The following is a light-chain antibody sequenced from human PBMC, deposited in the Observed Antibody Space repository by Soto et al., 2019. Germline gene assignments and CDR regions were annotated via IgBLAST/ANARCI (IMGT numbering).Light chain of an antibody. V-gene: IGLV1-47*01. J-gene: IGLJ1*01. Sequence: QSALTQPPSASGTPGQRVTISCSGYSSTVGSNHVYWYQKFPGMAPKLLISKNNQRPSGVPDRFSGSKSGISASLAISGLRSEDEADYSCAAWDDNFRTYVFGSGTKVTVL. CDR2: KNN. CDR3: AAWDDNFRTYV. CDR1: SSTVGSNH.